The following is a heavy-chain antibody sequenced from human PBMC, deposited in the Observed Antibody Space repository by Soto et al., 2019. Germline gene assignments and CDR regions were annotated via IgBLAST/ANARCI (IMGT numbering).Heavy chain of an antibody. J-gene: IGHJ5*02. Sequence: ASVKVSCKVSGYTLTELSMHWVRQAPGKGLEWMGGFDPEDGETIYAQKFQGRVTMTEDTSTDTAYMELSSLRSEDTAVYYCATGLGAAAVNSPNLDPWGQGTLVTVSS. CDR3: ATGLGAAAVNSPNLDP. V-gene: IGHV1-24*01. D-gene: IGHD6-13*01. CDR2: FDPEDGET. CDR1: GYTLTELS.